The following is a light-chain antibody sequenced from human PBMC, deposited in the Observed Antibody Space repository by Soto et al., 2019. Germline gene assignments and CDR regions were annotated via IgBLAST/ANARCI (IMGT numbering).Light chain of an antibody. J-gene: IGLJ2*01. CDR1: QLGDKY. V-gene: IGLV3-1*01. CDR2: QDN. CDR3: QAWDSSSVV. Sequence: SYELTQPPSVSVSPGQTASITCSGDQLGDKYACWYQQKPGQSPVLVIYQDNKRPSGIHERFSGSNSGNTATLTISGTQAMDEADYYCQAWDSSSVVFGGGTKVTV.